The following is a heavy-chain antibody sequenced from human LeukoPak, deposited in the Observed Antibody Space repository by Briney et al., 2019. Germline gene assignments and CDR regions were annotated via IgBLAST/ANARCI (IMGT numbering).Heavy chain of an antibody. V-gene: IGHV1-2*02. CDR1: GYTFTGYY. J-gene: IGHJ6*03. CDR3: ARVRQWLDYYMDV. CDR2: INPNSDGT. Sequence: ASVKVSCKASGYTFTGYYMHWVRQAPGQGLEWMGWINPNSDGTNYAQKFQGRVTMTRDTSISTAYMELSRLRSDDTAVYYCARVRQWLDYYMDVWGKGTTVTVSS. D-gene: IGHD6-19*01.